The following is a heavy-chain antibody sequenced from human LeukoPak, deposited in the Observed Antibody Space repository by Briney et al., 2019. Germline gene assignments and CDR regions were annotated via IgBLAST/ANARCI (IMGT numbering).Heavy chain of an antibody. J-gene: IGHJ4*02. Sequence: GGSLRLSCAASGFTFGDYAMSWVRQAPGKGLEWVGFIRSKAYGGTTEYAASVKGRFTISRDDSKSIAYLQMNSLKTEDTAVYYCTGGYCSSTSCYISDYWGQGTLVTVSS. CDR1: GFTFGDYA. CDR3: TGGYCSSTSCYISDY. CDR2: IRSKAYGGTT. D-gene: IGHD2-2*02. V-gene: IGHV3-49*04.